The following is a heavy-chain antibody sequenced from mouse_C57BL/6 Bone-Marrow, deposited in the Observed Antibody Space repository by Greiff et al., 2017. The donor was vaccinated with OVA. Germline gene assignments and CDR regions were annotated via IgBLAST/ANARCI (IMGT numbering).Heavy chain of an antibody. CDR1: GFTFSDYG. CDR2: ISSGSSTI. CDR3: ARRAQATSY. J-gene: IGHJ3*01. D-gene: IGHD3-2*02. V-gene: IGHV5-17*01. Sequence: EVKLVESGGGLVKPGGSLKLSCAASGFTFSDYGMHWVRQAPEKGLEWVAYISSGSSTIYYADTVKGRFTISRANAKNTQFLQMTSLRSEDTAMYYWARRAQATSYWGQGTLVTVSA.